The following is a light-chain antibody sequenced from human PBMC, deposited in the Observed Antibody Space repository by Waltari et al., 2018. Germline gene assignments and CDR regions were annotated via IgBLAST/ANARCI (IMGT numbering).Light chain of an antibody. CDR2: STT. Sequence: QTVVTQEPSLTVSPGGAVTLTCASSAGAVTSGNYPNWIQQKPGQVPSSLIHSTTNRHSWTPARCSGSLLGGKAALTLSGVQPEDEAEYYCLLYDGSDQVFGGGTKLTVL. J-gene: IGLJ3*02. CDR1: AGAVTSGNY. CDR3: LLYDGSDQV. V-gene: IGLV7-43*01.